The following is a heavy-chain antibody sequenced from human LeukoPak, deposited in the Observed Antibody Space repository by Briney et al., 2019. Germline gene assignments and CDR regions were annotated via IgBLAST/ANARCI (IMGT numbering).Heavy chain of an antibody. Sequence: SETLSLTCIVSGGSISNDNYYWVWIRQPPGKGLEWIGSIYYSGITYYNPSLKSRITISVDTAKNQFSLKLSSVTAADTAVYYCGSARNYDVLTGYFLDYWGQGALVTVSS. CDR2: IYYSGIT. D-gene: IGHD3-9*01. CDR3: GSARNYDVLTGYFLDY. V-gene: IGHV4-39*01. CDR1: GGSISNDNYY. J-gene: IGHJ4*02.